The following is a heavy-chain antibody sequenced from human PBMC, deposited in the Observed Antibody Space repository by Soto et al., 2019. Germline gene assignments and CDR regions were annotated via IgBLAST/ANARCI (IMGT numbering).Heavy chain of an antibody. V-gene: IGHV1-8*01. D-gene: IGHD1-1*01. J-gene: IGHJ6*02. CDR2: MNPNSGNT. CDR3: AGRGNEGPYYYYYGMDV. Sequence: ASVKVSCKASGYTFTSYDINWVRQATGQGLEWMGWMNPNSGNTGYAQKFQGRVTMTRNTSISTAYMELSSLRSEDTAVYYCAGRGNEGPYYYYYGMDVWGQGTTVTVSS. CDR1: GYTFTSYD.